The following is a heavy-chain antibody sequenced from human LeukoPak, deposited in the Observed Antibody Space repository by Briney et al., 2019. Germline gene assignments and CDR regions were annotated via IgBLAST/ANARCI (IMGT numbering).Heavy chain of an antibody. D-gene: IGHD2-2*01. CDR3: ARPLYCSSTSCSARYFDY. CDR1: GYTFTGYY. J-gene: IGHJ4*02. CDR2: INPNSGGT. Sequence: ASVKVSCKASGYTFTGYYMHWVRQAPGQGLEWMGWINPNSGGTNYAQKFQGWVTMTRDTSISTAYMELSRLRSDDTAVYYCARPLYCSSTSCSARYFDYWGQGTLVTVSS. V-gene: IGHV1-2*04.